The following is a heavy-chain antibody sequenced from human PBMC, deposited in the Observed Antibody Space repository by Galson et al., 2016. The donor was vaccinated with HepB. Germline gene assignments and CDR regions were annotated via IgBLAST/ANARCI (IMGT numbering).Heavy chain of an antibody. D-gene: IGHD3-16*01. CDR3: GKHGGFDY. Sequence: SLRLSCAASGFTFSNYAMSWVRQAPGKGLECVSTLSGSAGNTFYADSVKGRFTISRDNSKNTLYLHMNNLTAGDTAIYYCGKHGGFDYWGQGALVTVSS. CDR2: LSGSAGNT. J-gene: IGHJ4*02. CDR1: GFTFSNYA. V-gene: IGHV3-23*01.